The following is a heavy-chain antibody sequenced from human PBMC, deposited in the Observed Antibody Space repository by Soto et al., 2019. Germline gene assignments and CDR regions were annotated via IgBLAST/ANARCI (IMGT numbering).Heavy chain of an antibody. CDR3: ESIPIAAGGSTWFDP. Sequence: LGESLKISCNGSGYSFTSYWIGWVRQMPGKGLEWMGIIYPGDSDTRYSPSFQGQVTISADKSISTAYLQWSSLKASDTAIYYCESIPIAAGGSTWFDPWGQGTLVTVSS. J-gene: IGHJ5*02. CDR1: GYSFTSYW. V-gene: IGHV5-51*01. CDR2: IYPGDSDT. D-gene: IGHD6-13*01.